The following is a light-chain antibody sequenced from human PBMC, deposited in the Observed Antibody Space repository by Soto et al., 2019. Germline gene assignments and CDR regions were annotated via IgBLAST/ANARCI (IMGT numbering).Light chain of an antibody. Sequence: DIQMTQSPSTLSASVGDRVTITCRASQSISSWLAWYQQKPGKAPKLLIYDASSLESGVPSRFSGSGSGTKFTLTIRSLQPDDFATYDCQQYNSYPLTFGGGTQVEIK. V-gene: IGKV1-5*01. J-gene: IGKJ4*01. CDR3: QQYNSYPLT. CDR2: DAS. CDR1: QSISSW.